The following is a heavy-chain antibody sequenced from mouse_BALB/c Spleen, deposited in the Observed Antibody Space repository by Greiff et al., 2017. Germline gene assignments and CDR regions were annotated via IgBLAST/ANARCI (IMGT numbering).Heavy chain of an antibody. J-gene: IGHJ2*01. D-gene: IGHD1-1*01. V-gene: IGHV5-6-5*01. CDR1: GFTFSSYA. Sequence: EVKLVESGGGLVKPGGSLKLSCAASGFTFSSYAMSWVRQTPEKRLEWVASISSGGSTYYPDSVKGRFTISRDNARNILYLQMSSLRSEDTAMYYCAREGGFYYYGSSLFDYWGQGTTLAVSS. CDR3: AREGGFYYYGSSLFDY. CDR2: ISSGGST.